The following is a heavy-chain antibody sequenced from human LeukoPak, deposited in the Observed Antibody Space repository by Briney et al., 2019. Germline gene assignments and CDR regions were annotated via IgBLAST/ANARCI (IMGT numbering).Heavy chain of an antibody. CDR2: ISSSSSYI. CDR3: ARDQRWLQLGAFDI. Sequence: GGSLRLSCAASGFTFSSYSMNWVRQAPGKGLESVSSISSSSSYIYYADSVKGRFTISRDNAKNSLYLQMNSLRAEDTAVCYCARDQRWLQLGAFDIWGQGTMVTVSS. D-gene: IGHD5-24*01. CDR1: GFTFSSYS. J-gene: IGHJ3*02. V-gene: IGHV3-21*01.